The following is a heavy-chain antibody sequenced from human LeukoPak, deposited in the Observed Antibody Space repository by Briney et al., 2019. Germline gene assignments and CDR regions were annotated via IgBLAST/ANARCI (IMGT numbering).Heavy chain of an antibody. CDR1: GGSISTYY. Sequence: SETLSLTCTVSGGSISTYYWNWIRQPPGKGLEWLGYIYYSGSTNYNPSLKSRVTISVDTSKNQFSLKLSSVTAADTAVYYCARVSESPQSTYFDYWGQGTLVTVSS. CDR2: IYYSGST. V-gene: IGHV4-59*01. D-gene: IGHD3-3*01. CDR3: ARVSESPQSTYFDY. J-gene: IGHJ4*02.